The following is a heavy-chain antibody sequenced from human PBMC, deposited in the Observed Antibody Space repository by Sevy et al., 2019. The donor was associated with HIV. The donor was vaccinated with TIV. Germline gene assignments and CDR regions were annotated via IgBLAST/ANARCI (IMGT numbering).Heavy chain of an antibody. D-gene: IGHD3-22*01. Sequence: GGCLRLSCEASGFTFSNYAMSYVRQAPGKGLEWVSALSGSGGSTCYAESMKGPFTISRDNSKNTLYQQMNSLRAEDTAAYYCAKGDRGDYYDSSGYTLIDYWGQGTLVAVSS. V-gene: IGHV3-23*01. CDR3: AKGDRGDYYDSSGYTLIDY. CDR2: LSGSGGST. CDR1: GFTFSNYA. J-gene: IGHJ4*02.